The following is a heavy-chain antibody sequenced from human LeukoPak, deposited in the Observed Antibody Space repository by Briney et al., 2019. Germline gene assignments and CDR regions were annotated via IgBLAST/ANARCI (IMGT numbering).Heavy chain of an antibody. V-gene: IGHV1-46*01. Sequence: GASVKVSCKASGYTLTSYYMHWVRQAPGQGLEWMGIINPSAGSTSYAQRFQGRVTMTRDTSSSTVYMELSSLRFEDTAIYYCARASSSRGSYSRRGEDYFDYWGQGTLVTVSS. CDR1: GYTLTSYY. J-gene: IGHJ4*02. CDR2: INPSAGST. CDR3: ARASSSRGSYSRRGEDYFDY. D-gene: IGHD1-26*01.